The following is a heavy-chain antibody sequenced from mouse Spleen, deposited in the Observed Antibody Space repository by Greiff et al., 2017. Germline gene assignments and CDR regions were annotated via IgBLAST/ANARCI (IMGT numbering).Heavy chain of an antibody. CDR3: ALNWDGNWYFDV. CDR2: INPGSGGT. V-gene: IGHV1-54*01. CDR1: GYAFTNYL. J-gene: IGHJ1*03. D-gene: IGHD4-1*01. Sequence: QVQLQQSGAELVRPGTSVKVSCKASGYAFTNYLIEWVKQRPGQGLEWIGVINPGSGGTNYNEKFKGKATLTADKSSSTAYMQLSSLTSEDSAVYFCALNWDGNWYFDVWGTGTTVTVSS.